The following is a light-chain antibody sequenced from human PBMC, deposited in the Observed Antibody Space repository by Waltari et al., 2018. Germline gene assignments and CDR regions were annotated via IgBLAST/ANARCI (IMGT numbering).Light chain of an antibody. CDR3: HSRDASGSGGA. CDR2: DKN. V-gene: IGLV3-19*01. Sequence: TQDPAVSVAMGQTVRITCQGDSLRSYFASWSQQRPGQAPILVMYDKNSRPSGVPDRFSGSSSDDTASLTITGAQAEDEAYYYCHSRDASGSGGAFGGGTKLTVL. J-gene: IGLJ2*01. CDR1: SLRSYF.